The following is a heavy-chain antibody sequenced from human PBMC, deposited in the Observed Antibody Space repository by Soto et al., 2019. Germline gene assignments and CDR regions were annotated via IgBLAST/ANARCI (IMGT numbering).Heavy chain of an antibody. CDR1: GYSFTSYW. D-gene: IGHD3-22*01. V-gene: IGHV5-51*01. CDR2: IYPGDSDT. Sequence: GESLKISCKGSGYSFTSYWIGWVRQMPGKGLEWMGIIYPGDSDTRYSPSFQGQVTISADKSISTAYLQWSSLKASDTAMYYCARTYYYDSSGYTPLGYWGQGTLVTVSS. J-gene: IGHJ4*02. CDR3: ARTYYYDSSGYTPLGY.